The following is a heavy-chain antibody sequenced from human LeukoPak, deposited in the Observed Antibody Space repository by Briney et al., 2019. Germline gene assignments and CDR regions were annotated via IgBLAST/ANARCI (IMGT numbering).Heavy chain of an antibody. V-gene: IGHV3-30-3*01. CDR2: ISYDGSNK. CDR1: GFTFSSYA. Sequence: GGSLRLSCAASGFTFSSYAMHWVRQAPGKGLEWVAVISYDGSNKYYADSVKGRFTISRDNSKNTLYLQMNSLRAEDTAVYYCARDQGAAIPYYGMDVWGQGTTVTVSS. J-gene: IGHJ6*02. CDR3: ARDQGAAIPYYGMDV. D-gene: IGHD2-21*01.